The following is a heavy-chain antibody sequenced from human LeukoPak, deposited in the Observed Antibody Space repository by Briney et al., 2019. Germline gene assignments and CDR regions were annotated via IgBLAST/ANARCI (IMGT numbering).Heavy chain of an antibody. CDR3: ASSGTYYKDGDY. CDR1: GYSISSGYY. Sequence: PSETLSLTCTVSGYSISSGYYWGWIRQPPGKGLEWIGSIYHGVGTYYNPSLKSRVTISADTSKNQFSLRLSSVTAADTAVYYCASSGTYYKDGDYWGQGTLVTVSS. D-gene: IGHD3-10*01. CDR2: IYHGVGT. V-gene: IGHV4-38-2*02. J-gene: IGHJ4*02.